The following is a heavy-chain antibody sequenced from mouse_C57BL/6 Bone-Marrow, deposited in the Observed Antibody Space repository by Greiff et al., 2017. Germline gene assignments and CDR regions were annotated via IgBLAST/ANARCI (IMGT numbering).Heavy chain of an antibody. CDR1: GYTFTSYW. J-gene: IGHJ2*01. V-gene: IGHV1-5*01. CDR2: IYPGNSDT. Sequence: VQLQQSGPVLARPGASVKMSCKTSGYTFTSYWMHWVKQRPGQGLEWIGAIYPGNSDTSYNQKFKGKAKLTAVTSASTAYMELSSLTNEDSAVYYCTRWDYYGSSYFDYWGQGTTLTVSS. CDR3: TRWDYYGSSYFDY. D-gene: IGHD1-1*01.